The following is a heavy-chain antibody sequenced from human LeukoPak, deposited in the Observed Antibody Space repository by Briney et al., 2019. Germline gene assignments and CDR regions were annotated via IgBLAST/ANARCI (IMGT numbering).Heavy chain of an antibody. D-gene: IGHD2-2*01. V-gene: IGHV4-59*08. CDR3: TRHDVVPVIGHGMAV. J-gene: IGHJ6*02. CDR1: GASIGSYY. Sequence: SETLSLTCTVSGASIGSYYWSWIRQPPGTELEWIGYISPTGYTLHTPSLKSRVTISRDTSENRFSLILNSVTVADTAVYYCTRHDVVPVIGHGMAVWGQGTTVTVSS. CDR2: ISPTGYT.